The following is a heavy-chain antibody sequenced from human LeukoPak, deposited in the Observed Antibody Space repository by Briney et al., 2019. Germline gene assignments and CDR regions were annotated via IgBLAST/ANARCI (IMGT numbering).Heavy chain of an antibody. D-gene: IGHD4-17*01. CDR3: AKDLFGDYVPPPDY. J-gene: IGHJ4*02. CDR2: ISNSGGSS. V-gene: IGHV3-23*01. CDR1: GFTLSSYG. Sequence: GGTLRLSCAASGFTLSSYGMSWVRQAPGKGLEWVSTISNSGGSSYYADSVKGRFTISRDNSKNSLYLQMNSLRAEDTAVYYCAKDLFGDYVPPPDYWGQGTLVTVSS.